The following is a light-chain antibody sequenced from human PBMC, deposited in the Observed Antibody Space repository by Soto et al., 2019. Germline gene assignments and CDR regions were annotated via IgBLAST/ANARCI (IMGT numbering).Light chain of an antibody. J-gene: IGKJ5*01. Sequence: DIVMTQSPDSLAVSPGERAAINCKSSQSVLYSSNNKNYLAWYQQKPGQPPKLLIYWASTRESGVPDRFSGSGSGTDVTLTISALQAEDVAVYYCQQYYSTPSEVTFGQGTRLEIK. CDR2: WAS. CDR1: QSVLYSSNNKNY. V-gene: IGKV4-1*01. CDR3: QQYYSTPSEVT.